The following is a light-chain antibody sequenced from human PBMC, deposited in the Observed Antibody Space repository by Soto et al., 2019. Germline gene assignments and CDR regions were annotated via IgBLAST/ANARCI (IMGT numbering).Light chain of an antibody. CDR1: SSDVGGYNY. CDR3: CSYAGSYTGV. V-gene: IGLV2-11*01. J-gene: IGLJ3*02. CDR2: DIN. Sequence: QSVLTQPRSVSGSPGQSVTISCTGTSSDVGGYNYVSWYQQHPDKAPKFIIYDINKRPSGVPDRFSGSRSGNTASLTISGLQPEDEADYYCCSYAGSYTGVFGEGTKLTVL.